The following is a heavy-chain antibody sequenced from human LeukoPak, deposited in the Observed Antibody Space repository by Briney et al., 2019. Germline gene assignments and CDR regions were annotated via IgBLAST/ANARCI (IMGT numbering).Heavy chain of an antibody. J-gene: IGHJ4*02. CDR1: GFTFSSYA. CDR2: ISGSGGST. V-gene: IGHV3-23*01. CDR3: AKDRGGGILMVYALRYYFDY. D-gene: IGHD2-8*01. Sequence: TGGSLRLSCAASGFTFSSYAMSWVRQAPGKGLEWVSAISGSGGSTYYADSVKGRFTISRDNSKNTLYLQMNSLRAEDTAVYYCAKDRGGGILMVYALRYYFDYWGQGTLVTVSS.